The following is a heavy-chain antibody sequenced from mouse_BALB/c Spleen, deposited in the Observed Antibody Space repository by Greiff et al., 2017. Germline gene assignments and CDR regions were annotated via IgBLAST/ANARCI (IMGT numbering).Heavy chain of an antibody. D-gene: IGHD2-10*02. Sequence: EVMLVESGGGLVQPGGSLKLSCAASGFTFSSYGMSWVRQTPDKRLELVATINSNGGSTYYPDSVKGRFTISRDNGKNTLYLQMSSLKSEDTAMYYCARGRYGLYAMDYWGQGTSVTVSS. CDR2: INSNGGST. CDR1: GFTFSSYG. J-gene: IGHJ4*01. V-gene: IGHV5-6-3*01. CDR3: ARGRYGLYAMDY.